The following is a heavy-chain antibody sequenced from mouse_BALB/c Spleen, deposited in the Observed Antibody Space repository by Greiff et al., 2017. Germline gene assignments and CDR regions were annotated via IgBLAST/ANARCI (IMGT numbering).Heavy chain of an antibody. D-gene: IGHD2-10*01. V-gene: IGHV5-6*01. CDR2: ISSGGSYT. Sequence: EVQLVESGGDLVKPGGSLKLSCAASGFTFSSYGMSWVRQTPDKRLEWVATISSGGSYTYYPDSVKGRFTISRDNAKNTLYLQMSSLKSEDTAMYYCASPTGAYFDVWGAGTTVTVSS. CDR1: GFTFSSYG. J-gene: IGHJ1*01. CDR3: ASPTGAYFDV.